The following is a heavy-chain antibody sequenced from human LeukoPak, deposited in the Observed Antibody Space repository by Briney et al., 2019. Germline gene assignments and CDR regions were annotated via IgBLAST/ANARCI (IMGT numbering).Heavy chain of an antibody. D-gene: IGHD3-10*01. V-gene: IGHV5-51*01. Sequence: GASLEISCQGSGYIFTTYWIGWVRQVPGKGLEWMGLMDPSDSDTRYSPSFQGQVTISADKSISTAYLQWSSLKASDTAMYYCARADRGVHDYWGQGTLVTVSA. CDR2: MDPSDSDT. CDR3: ARADRGVHDY. J-gene: IGHJ4*02. CDR1: GYIFTTYW.